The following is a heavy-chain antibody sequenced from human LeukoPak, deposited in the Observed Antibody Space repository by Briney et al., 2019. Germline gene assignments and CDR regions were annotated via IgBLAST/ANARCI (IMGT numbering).Heavy chain of an antibody. D-gene: IGHD6-13*01. Sequence: SETLSLTCTGSGGSISSSSYYWGWMRQPPGKGLEWIGSIYYSGSTYYNPSLKSRVTISVDTSKNQFSLKLSSVTAADTAVYYCARDCCGYSIKGVFDYWGQGTLVAVSS. V-gene: IGHV4-39*07. CDR1: GGSISSSSYY. CDR2: IYYSGST. CDR3: ARDCCGYSIKGVFDY. J-gene: IGHJ4*02.